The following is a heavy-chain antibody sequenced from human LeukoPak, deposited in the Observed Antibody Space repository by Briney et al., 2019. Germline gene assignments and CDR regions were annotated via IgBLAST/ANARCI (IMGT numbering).Heavy chain of an antibody. CDR2: ISAYNGNT. J-gene: IGHJ6*02. CDR3: ARSRGYPPYHYGMDV. CDR1: GYTFTSYG. D-gene: IGHD6-25*01. V-gene: IGHV1-18*01. Sequence: GASVKVSCKASGYTFTSYGISWVRQAPGQGLEWMGWISAYNGNTNYAQKLQGRVTMTTDTSTSTAYMELRSLRSDDTAVYYCARSRGYPPYHYGMDVWGQGTTVTVSS.